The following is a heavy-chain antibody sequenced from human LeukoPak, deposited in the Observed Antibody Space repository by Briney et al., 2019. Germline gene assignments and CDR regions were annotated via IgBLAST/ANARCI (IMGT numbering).Heavy chain of an antibody. Sequence: PGGSLRLSCTASGFTFGDYAMSWVRQSPGKGLEWVAFIRYDGGYEYYADSVKGRFTISRDNSKNTLYLQINSLRAEDTAVYYCAKEGGMTGTSFDDWGQGTLVTVSS. V-gene: IGHV3-30*02. J-gene: IGHJ4*02. CDR3: AKEGGMTGTSFDD. CDR1: GFTFGDYA. D-gene: IGHD1-7*01. CDR2: IRYDGGYE.